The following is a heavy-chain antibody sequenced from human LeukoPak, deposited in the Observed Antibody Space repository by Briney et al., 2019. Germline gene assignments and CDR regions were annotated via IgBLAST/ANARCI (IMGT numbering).Heavy chain of an antibody. Sequence: SETLSLTCTVSGGSISKYYFSWIRQPPGKGLEWIAYIYYTGSTYYNPSLKSRVTMSVDTSKNQFSLSRSSVTAADTAVYYCAKLISGGATSDWGQGTLVTVSS. CDR2: IYYTGST. CDR3: AKLISGGATSD. CDR1: GGSISKYY. J-gene: IGHJ4*02. V-gene: IGHV4-59*08. D-gene: IGHD2-15*01.